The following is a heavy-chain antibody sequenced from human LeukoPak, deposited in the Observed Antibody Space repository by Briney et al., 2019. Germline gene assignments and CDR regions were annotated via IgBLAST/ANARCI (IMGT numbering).Heavy chain of an antibody. D-gene: IGHD3-3*01. V-gene: IGHV1-8*01. CDR3: ASSSKYYDFWSGYSGGMDWFDP. CDR1: GYTFTSYD. CDR2: MNPNSGNT. Sequence: ASVKVSCKASGYTFTSYDMNWVRQATGQGLEWMGWMNPNSGNTGYAQKFQGRVTMTRNTSISTAYMELSSLRSEDTAVYYCASSSKYYDFWSGYSGGMDWFDPWGQGTLVTVSS. J-gene: IGHJ5*02.